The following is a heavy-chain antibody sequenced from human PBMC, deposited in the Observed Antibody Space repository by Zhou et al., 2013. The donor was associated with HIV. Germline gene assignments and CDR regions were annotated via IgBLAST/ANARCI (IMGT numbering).Heavy chain of an antibody. CDR3: ARPSLGYCSSTSCSDAFDI. Sequence: QVQLVQSGAEVKKPGASVKVSCKASGYTFTSYGISWVRQAPGQGLEWMGWISAYNGNTNYAQKLQGRVTMTTDTSTSTAYMELRSLRSDDTAVYYCARPSLGYCSSTSCSDAFDIWGQGTMVTVSS. J-gene: IGHJ3*02. CDR1: GYTFTSYG. D-gene: IGHD2-2*01. CDR2: ISAYNGNT. V-gene: IGHV1-18*01.